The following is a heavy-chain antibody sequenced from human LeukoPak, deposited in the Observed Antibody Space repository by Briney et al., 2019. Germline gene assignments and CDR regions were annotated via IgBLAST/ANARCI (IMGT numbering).Heavy chain of an antibody. CDR1: GGSFSGYY. D-gene: IGHD6-13*01. CDR2: INHSGST. Sequence: PSKTLSLTCAVYGGSFSGYYWSWIRQPPGKGLEWIGEINHSGSTNYNPSLKSRVTISVDTSKNQFSLELSSVTAADTAVYYCARHPGYSSSEFDYWGQRTLVTVSS. V-gene: IGHV4-34*01. J-gene: IGHJ4*02. CDR3: ARHPGYSSSEFDY.